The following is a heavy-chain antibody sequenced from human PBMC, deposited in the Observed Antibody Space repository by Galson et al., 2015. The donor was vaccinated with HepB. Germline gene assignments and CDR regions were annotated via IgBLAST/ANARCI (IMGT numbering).Heavy chain of an antibody. V-gene: IGHV1-46*03. Sequence: SVKVSCKASGYSFTNYYMNWVRQAPGQGLEWLGVINPASGSASHAQRFQGRVNMTRDTSTSTVYMELSSLRSEDTAVYHCATSAYSSGSFYNRFEYWGQGILVIVSS. J-gene: IGHJ4*02. CDR3: ATSAYSSGSFYNRFEY. CDR2: INPASGSA. D-gene: IGHD3-10*01. CDR1: GYSFTNYY.